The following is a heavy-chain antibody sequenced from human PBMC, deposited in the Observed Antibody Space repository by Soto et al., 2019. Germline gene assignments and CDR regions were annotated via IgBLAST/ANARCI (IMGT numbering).Heavy chain of an antibody. CDR1: GYTFTNYG. V-gene: IGHV1-18*01. Sequence: QVQLVQSGAEVKTAGASVKVSCKASGYTFTNYGISWVRQAPGQGLEWIGWISANNGNTNYAQKLQGRVTMTTDTSPSTVYMELRSLRSEDTAVYYCARVVVDAYNWFDPWGQGTLVIVSS. J-gene: IGHJ5*02. CDR2: ISANNGNT. CDR3: ARVVVDAYNWFDP. D-gene: IGHD2-15*01.